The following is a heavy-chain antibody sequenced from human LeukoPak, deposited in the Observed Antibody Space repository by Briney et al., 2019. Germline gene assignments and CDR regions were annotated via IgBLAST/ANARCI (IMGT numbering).Heavy chain of an antibody. Sequence: GGSLRLSCAASRFTFSSYSMNWVRQAPGKGLEWVSSISSSSNYIYYADSMKGRFTISRDNARNSLYLQMNSLRAEDTAVYYCARRLEYYYGMDVWGQGTTVTVSS. J-gene: IGHJ6*02. CDR2: ISSSSNYI. CDR3: ARRLEYYYGMDV. V-gene: IGHV3-21*01. D-gene: IGHD3-22*01. CDR1: RFTFSSYS.